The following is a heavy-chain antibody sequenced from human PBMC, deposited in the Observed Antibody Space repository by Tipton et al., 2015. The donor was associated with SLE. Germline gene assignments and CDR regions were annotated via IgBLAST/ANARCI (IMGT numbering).Heavy chain of an antibody. Sequence: SLRLSCATSGFILSRYWMSWVRQAPGKGLEWVAVISYDGSNKYYADSVKGRFTISRDNSKNTLFLQMNSLRAEDTAVYYCAKDSLGSPNEDYGMDVWGQGTTVTVSS. CDR3: AKDSLGSPNEDYGMDV. D-gene: IGHD2-15*01. J-gene: IGHJ6*02. CDR1: GFILSRYW. V-gene: IGHV3-30*18. CDR2: ISYDGSNK.